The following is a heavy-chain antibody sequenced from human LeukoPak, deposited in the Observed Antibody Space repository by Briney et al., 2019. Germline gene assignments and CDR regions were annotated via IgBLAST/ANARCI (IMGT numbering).Heavy chain of an antibody. CDR2: IYPGDSDT. Sequence: GESLKISWKGSGYSFSSYWVAWVRQMPGKGLEWMGIIYPGDSDTRYSPSFQGLVTISADKSISTAYLQWSSLKASDTAMYYCARPTYFYDSSGSLYYFDFWGQGTLVTVSS. V-gene: IGHV5-51*01. CDR1: GYSFSSYW. D-gene: IGHD3-22*01. J-gene: IGHJ4*02. CDR3: ARPTYFYDSSGSLYYFDF.